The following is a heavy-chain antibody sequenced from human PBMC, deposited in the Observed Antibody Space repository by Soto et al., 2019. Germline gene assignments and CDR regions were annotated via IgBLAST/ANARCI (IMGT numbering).Heavy chain of an antibody. CDR3: ARDYRYLGSYRLGFDY. CDR1: GYTFTSYG. J-gene: IGHJ4*02. Sequence: QVQLVQSGAEVKKPGASVKVSCKASGYTFTSYGISWVRQDPGQGLEWMGWISAYNGNTNYAQKLQGRVTMTTDTSTSTSYMELRSLRSDDTAVYYCARDYRYLGSYRLGFDYWGQGTLVTVSS. CDR2: ISAYNGNT. D-gene: IGHD3-16*02. V-gene: IGHV1-18*01.